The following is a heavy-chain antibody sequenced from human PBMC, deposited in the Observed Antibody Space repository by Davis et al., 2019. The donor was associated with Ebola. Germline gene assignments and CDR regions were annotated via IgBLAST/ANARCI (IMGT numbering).Heavy chain of an antibody. V-gene: IGHV3-21*04. D-gene: IGHD6-13*01. J-gene: IGHJ6*02. Sequence: GESLKISCAASGFTFSSYAMSWVRQAPGKGLEWVSAISSSGSTIYYADSVKGRFTISRDNAKNSLYLQMNSLRAEDTAVYYCARSYSSSWYGEYYYYYYGMDVWGQGTTVTVSS. CDR3: ARSYSSSWYGEYYYYYYGMDV. CDR2: ISSSGSTI. CDR1: GFTFSSYA.